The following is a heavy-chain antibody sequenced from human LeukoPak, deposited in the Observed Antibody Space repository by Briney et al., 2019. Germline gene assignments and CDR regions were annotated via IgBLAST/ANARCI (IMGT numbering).Heavy chain of an antibody. J-gene: IGHJ6*02. Sequence: GGSLRLSCAASGFTVSSNYMSWVRQAPGKGLEWVSVIYSGGSTYYADSVKGRFTISRDNSKNTLYLQMNSLRAEDTAVYYCARDRRSSSWYSYYYYYGMDVWGQGTTVTVSS. CDR3: ARDRRSSSWYSYYYYYGMDV. CDR1: GFTVSSNY. D-gene: IGHD6-13*01. CDR2: IYSGGST. V-gene: IGHV3-53*01.